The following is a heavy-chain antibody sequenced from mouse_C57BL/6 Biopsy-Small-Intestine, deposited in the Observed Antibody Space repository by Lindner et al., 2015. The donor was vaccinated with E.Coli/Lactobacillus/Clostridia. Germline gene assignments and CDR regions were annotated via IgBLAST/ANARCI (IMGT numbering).Heavy chain of an antibody. V-gene: IGHV1-82*01. CDR2: IYPGDGDT. D-gene: IGHD1-1*01. J-gene: IGHJ2*01. Sequence: VQLQESGPELVKPGASVKLSCKASGYAFSTSWMNWVKQRPGKGLEWIGRIYPGDGDTDYNGKFKDKATLTTDKSSSTAYMQLSSLSTEDSAIYYCARRFMSYSSDFWGQGTTLTVSS. CDR1: GYAFSTSW. CDR3: ARRFMSYSSDF.